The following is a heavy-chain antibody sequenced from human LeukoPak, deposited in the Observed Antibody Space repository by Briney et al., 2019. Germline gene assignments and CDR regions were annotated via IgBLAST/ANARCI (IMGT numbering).Heavy chain of an antibody. J-gene: IGHJ1*01. CDR2: IYHSGST. CDR1: GGSISSGGYS. CDR3: ARARHYYDSGGYSEYFQH. Sequence: SQTLSLTCAVSGGSISSGGYSWSWIRQPPGKGLEWIGYIYHSGSTYYNPSLKSRVTISVDRSKNQFSLKLSSVTAADTAVYYCARARHYYDSGGYSEYFQHWGQGTLVTVSS. V-gene: IGHV4-30-2*01. D-gene: IGHD3-22*01.